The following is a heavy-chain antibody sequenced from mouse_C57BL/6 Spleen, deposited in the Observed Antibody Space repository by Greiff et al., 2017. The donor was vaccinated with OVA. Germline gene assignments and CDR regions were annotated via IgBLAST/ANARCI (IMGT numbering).Heavy chain of an antibody. CDR3: ARGGYYYGSSYGYFDV. V-gene: IGHV1-58*01. Sequence: VQLQQSGAELVRPGSSVKMSCKTSGYTFKSSGINWVKQRPGQGLEWIGYIYFGNGYTDYNEKLKGKAQLTSDTSTSTAYMQISSLTSEDSAIYFCARGGYYYGSSYGYFDVWGTGTTVTVSS. CDR1: GYTFKSSG. J-gene: IGHJ1*03. D-gene: IGHD1-1*01. CDR2: IYFGNGYT.